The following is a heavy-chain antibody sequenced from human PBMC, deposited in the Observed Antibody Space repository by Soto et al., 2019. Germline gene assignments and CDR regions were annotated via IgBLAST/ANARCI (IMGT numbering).Heavy chain of an antibody. CDR1: GFTFSSYA. Sequence: RRLSCAASGFTFSSYAMSWVRQAPGKGLEWVSAISGSGGSTYYADSVKGRFTISRDNSKNTLYLQMNSLRAEDTAVYYCAKDRDSSGYYYFDYWGQGTLVTVSS. CDR2: ISGSGGST. D-gene: IGHD3-22*01. CDR3: AKDRDSSGYYYFDY. V-gene: IGHV3-23*01. J-gene: IGHJ4*02.